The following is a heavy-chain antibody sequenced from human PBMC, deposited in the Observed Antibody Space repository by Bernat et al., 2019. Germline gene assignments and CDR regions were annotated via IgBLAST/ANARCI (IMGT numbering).Heavy chain of an antibody. CDR1: GGSISSSSYY. J-gene: IGHJ3*01. Sequence: QLQLQESGPGLVKPSETLSLTCTVSGGSISSSSYYWGWIRQPPGKGLEWIGSISYSGNLYYNPSFKSRVTIAVDTSKTQLSLKLSSVTAAETAVYYCARLEVTTVDAFDLWGQGTMVTVSS. CDR3: ARLEVTTVDAFDL. V-gene: IGHV4-39*01. CDR2: ISYSGNL. D-gene: IGHD4-17*01.